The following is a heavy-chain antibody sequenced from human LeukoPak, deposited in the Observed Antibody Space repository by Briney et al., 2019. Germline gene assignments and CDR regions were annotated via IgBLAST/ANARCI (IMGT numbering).Heavy chain of an antibody. CDR2: IYSSGAT. Sequence: NSSETLSLTCTVSGVSISSGGYYWSWIRQPAGKGLEWIGRIYSSGATNYNPSLQSRVTISVDTSKNLFSLRLSSVTAADTAVYYCAREKSRGLDPWGQGTLVTVSS. CDR1: GVSISSGGYY. J-gene: IGHJ5*02. V-gene: IGHV4-61*02. CDR3: AREKSRGLDP. D-gene: IGHD3-10*01.